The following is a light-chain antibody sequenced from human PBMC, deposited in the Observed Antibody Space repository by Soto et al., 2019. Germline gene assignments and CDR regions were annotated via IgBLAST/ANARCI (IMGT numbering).Light chain of an antibody. V-gene: IGKV3-15*01. J-gene: IGKJ2*01. Sequence: ETVLTQSPVTLSVSPGESATLSCRASHSLDSNLAWYQQKPGQAPRLLIYDPSTRATGIPARFSGAGSGTEVSLTISSLQSEDFAVYYCQQYSNWPPYTFGQGTRLEIK. CDR1: HSLDSN. CDR3: QQYSNWPPYT. CDR2: DPS.